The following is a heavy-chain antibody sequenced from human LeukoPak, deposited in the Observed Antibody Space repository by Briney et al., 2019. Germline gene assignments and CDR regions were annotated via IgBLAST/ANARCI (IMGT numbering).Heavy chain of an antibody. CDR3: AQRIQLWLGGWFDP. V-gene: IGHV4-59*12. J-gene: IGHJ5*02. Sequence: SETLSLTCTVSGGSISSYYWSWIRQPPGKGLEWIGYIYYSGSTNYNPSLKSRVTISVDTSKNQFSLKLSSVTAADTAVYYCAQRIQLWLGGWFDPWGQGTLVTVSS. CDR1: GGSISSYY. D-gene: IGHD5-18*01. CDR2: IYYSGST.